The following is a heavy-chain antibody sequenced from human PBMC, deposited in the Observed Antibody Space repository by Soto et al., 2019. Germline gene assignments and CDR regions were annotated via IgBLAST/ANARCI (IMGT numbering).Heavy chain of an antibody. J-gene: IGHJ6*02. Sequence: ASVKVSCKASGYTFTSYDINWVRQATGQGLEWMGWLNPNSGNTGYAQKFQGRVTMTRNTSISTAYMELSSLRSEDTAVYYCAKVVGTAMVMSSFAYYYGMDVWGQGTMVTVSS. V-gene: IGHV1-8*01. CDR2: LNPNSGNT. CDR3: AKVVGTAMVMSSFAYYYGMDV. D-gene: IGHD5-18*01. CDR1: GYTFTSYD.